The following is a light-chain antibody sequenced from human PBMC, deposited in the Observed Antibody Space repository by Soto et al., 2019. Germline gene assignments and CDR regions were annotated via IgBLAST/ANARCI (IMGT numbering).Light chain of an antibody. CDR2: LAS. Sequence: IQLTQSPSSLSASVGDRVTITCRASQGIRNYLAWYQQKPGKAPNLLIYLASTLQGGVPSRFSGSGSWTDFTLTIGSLQPEDVASYYCQYLNSFPLAFGGGTKVELK. CDR1: QGIRNY. J-gene: IGKJ4*01. V-gene: IGKV1-9*01. CDR3: QYLNSFPLA.